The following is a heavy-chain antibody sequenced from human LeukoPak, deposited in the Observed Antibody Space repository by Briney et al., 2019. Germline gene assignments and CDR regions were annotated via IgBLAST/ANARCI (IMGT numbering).Heavy chain of an antibody. D-gene: IGHD4-17*01. CDR2: IIPILGIA. CDR3: AREVDYGDYGGFGYYFDY. J-gene: IGHJ4*02. CDR1: GGTFSSYA. V-gene: IGHV1-69*04. Sequence: ASVMVSCKASGGTFSSYAISWVRQAPGQGLEWMGRIIPILGIANYAQKFQGRVTITADKSTSTAYMELSSLRSEDTAVYYCAREVDYGDYGGFGYYFDYWGQGTLVTVSS.